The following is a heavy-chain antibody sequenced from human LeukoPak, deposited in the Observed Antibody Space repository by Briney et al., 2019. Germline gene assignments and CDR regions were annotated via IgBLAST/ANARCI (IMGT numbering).Heavy chain of an antibody. CDR1: GYSLTSYW. J-gene: IGHJ5*02. D-gene: IGHD3-16*01. Sequence: GESLKISCKGSGYSLTSYWIGWVRQMPGKGLEWMGIIYPGDSDTRYSPSFQGQVTISADKSISTAYLQWSSLRASDTAMYYCARLEEDLTLGVAGYWFVPWGQGTLVTVS. CDR3: ARLEEDLTLGVAGYWFVP. CDR2: IYPGDSDT. V-gene: IGHV5-51*01.